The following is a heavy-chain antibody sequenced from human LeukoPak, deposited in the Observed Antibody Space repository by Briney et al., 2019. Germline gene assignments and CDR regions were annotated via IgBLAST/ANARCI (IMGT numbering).Heavy chain of an antibody. CDR2: IWYGGSNK. D-gene: IGHD2-15*01. V-gene: IGHV3-33*06. CDR1: GFTFSSYG. Sequence: PGRSLRLSCAAPGFTFSSYGMHWVRQAPGKGLEWVAVIWYGGSNKYYADSVKGRFTISRDNSKNTLYLQMNSLRAEDAAVYYCAKELVVVVAASDYWGQGTLVTVSS. CDR3: AKELVVVVAASDY. J-gene: IGHJ4*02.